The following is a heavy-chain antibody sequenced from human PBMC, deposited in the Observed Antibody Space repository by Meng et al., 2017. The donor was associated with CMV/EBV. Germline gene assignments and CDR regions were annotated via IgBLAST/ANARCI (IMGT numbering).Heavy chain of an antibody. D-gene: IGHD2-2*01. CDR1: GFTFSSYG. CDR2: IRYDGSNK. V-gene: IGHV3-30*02. CDR3: AKDARSLVLGYCSSTSCYNWFDP. Sequence: GGSLRLSCAASGFTFSSYGMHWVRQSPGKGLEWVAFIRYDGSNKYYADSVKGRFTISRDNSKNTLYLQMNSLRAEDTAVYYCAKDARSLVLGYCSSTSCYNWFDPWGQGTLVTVSS. J-gene: IGHJ5*02.